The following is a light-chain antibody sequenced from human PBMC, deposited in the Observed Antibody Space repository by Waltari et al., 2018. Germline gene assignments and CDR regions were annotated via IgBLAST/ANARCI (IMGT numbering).Light chain of an antibody. V-gene: IGLV8-61*01. CDR2: STN. CDR1: SGSVSTSYY. J-gene: IGLJ3*02. Sequence: QTVVTQEPSVSVSPGGTVTLTCGLSSGSVSTSYYPSWYQQTPGPAPRTLISSTNTRSSGVPARFSGSLLGNNAALTLPGAQADDESDYSCVLYMGSGIWVFGGGTKLTVL. CDR3: VLYMGSGIWV.